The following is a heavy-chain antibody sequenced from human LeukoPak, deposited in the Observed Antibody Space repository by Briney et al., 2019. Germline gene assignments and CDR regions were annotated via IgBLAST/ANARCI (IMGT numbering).Heavy chain of an antibody. J-gene: IGHJ4*02. V-gene: IGHV3-7*03. CDR1: GFTFSTYW. CDR2: IKQDGSEK. D-gene: IGHD3-9*01. CDR3: ARVNDILTGIDY. Sequence: GGSLRLSCAASGFTFSTYWMSWVRQAPGKGLEWVANIKQDGSEKYYVDSVEGRFTISRDNARNSLYLQMNSLRAEDTALYYCARVNDILTGIDYWGQGTLVTVSS.